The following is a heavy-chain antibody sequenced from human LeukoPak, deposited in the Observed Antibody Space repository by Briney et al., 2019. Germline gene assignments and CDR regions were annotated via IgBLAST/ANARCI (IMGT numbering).Heavy chain of an antibody. CDR1: GGSFSGYY. CDR3: ARGRYSSSHHATFDY. CDR2: INHSGST. J-gene: IGHJ4*02. D-gene: IGHD6-6*01. Sequence: PSETLSLTCAVYGGSFSGYYWSWIRRPPGKGLEWIGEINHSGSTNYNPSLKSRVTISVDTSKNQFSLKLSSVTAADTAVYYCARGRYSSSHHATFDYWGQGTLVTVSS. V-gene: IGHV4-34*01.